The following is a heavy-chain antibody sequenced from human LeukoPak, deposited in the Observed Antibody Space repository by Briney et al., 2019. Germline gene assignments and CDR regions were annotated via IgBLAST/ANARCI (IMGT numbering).Heavy chain of an antibody. V-gene: IGHV1-69*05. CDR3: AREYCSSTSCYYPWFDP. D-gene: IGHD2-2*01. CDR2: IIPIFGTA. Sequence: ASVKVSCKASGGTFSSYAISWVQQAPGQGLEWMGGIIPIFGTANYAQKFQGRVTITTDESTSTAYMELSSLRSEDTAVYYCAREYCSSTSCYYPWFDPWGQGTLVTVSS. CDR1: GGTFSSYA. J-gene: IGHJ5*02.